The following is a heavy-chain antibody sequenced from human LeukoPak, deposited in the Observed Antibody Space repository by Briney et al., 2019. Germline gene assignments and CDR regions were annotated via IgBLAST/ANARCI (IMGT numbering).Heavy chain of an antibody. CDR2: ISSSGSHI. CDR3: ARDPSGSFDY. CDR1: GFTFSSYS. V-gene: IGHV3-21*01. Sequence: GGPLRLSCEASGFTFSSYSMNWVRQAPGKGLEWVSSISSSGSHIYYADSVKGRFSISRDNAKNSLYLQMNSLRAEDTAVYYCARDPSGSFDYWGQGTLVTVSS. D-gene: IGHD1-26*01. J-gene: IGHJ4*02.